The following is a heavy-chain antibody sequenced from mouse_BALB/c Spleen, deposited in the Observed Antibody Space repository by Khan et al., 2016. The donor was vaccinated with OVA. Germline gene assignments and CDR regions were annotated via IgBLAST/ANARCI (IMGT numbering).Heavy chain of an antibody. CDR3: AKNYRYDVYFDY. J-gene: IGHJ2*01. V-gene: IGHV1S136*01. CDR2: IYPYNDDT. CDR1: GYTFTSYV. Sequence: VQLKESGPEVVKPGASVKMSCKASGYTFTSYVIHWMKQKPGQALEWIGYIYPYNDDTKYNENFKGKATLTSDQSSSPAYMELRSLTSEDSAVYYCAKNYRYDVYFDYWGQGTTLAVSS. D-gene: IGHD2-14*01.